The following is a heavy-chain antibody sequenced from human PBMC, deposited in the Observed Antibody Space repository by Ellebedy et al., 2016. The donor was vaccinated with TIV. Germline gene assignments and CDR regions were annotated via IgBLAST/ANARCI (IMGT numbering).Heavy chain of an antibody. V-gene: IGHV3-13*01. CDR3: ARGARGGENWHFDL. CDR2: FGIGGDA. Sequence: PGGSLRLSCDASGFIFSNYDMHWVRQVAGKGLEWVSGFGIGGDAYYRASVRGRFTISREDAKSSLFLQMNSLTVGDTAWYYCARGARGGENWHFDLWGRGTLVAVSS. D-gene: IGHD3-16*01. CDR1: GFIFSNYD. J-gene: IGHJ2*01.